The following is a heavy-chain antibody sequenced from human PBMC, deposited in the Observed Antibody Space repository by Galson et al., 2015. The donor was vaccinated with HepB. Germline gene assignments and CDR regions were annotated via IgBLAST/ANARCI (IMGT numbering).Heavy chain of an antibody. Sequence: SVKVSCKASGYTFTSYYMHWVRQAPGQGLEWMGIINPSGGSTSYAQKFQGRVTMTRDTSTSTVYMELSSLRSEDTAVYYCARGIAVAGTGGADFDYWGQGTLVTVSS. CDR2: INPSGGST. J-gene: IGHJ4*02. D-gene: IGHD6-19*01. V-gene: IGHV1-46*03. CDR1: GYTFTSYY. CDR3: ARGIAVAGTGGADFDY.